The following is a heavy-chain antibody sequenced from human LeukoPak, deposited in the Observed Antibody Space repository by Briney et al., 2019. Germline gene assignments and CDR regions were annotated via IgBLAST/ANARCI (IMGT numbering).Heavy chain of an antibody. CDR3: ATEGLATTHDAFDI. Sequence: ASVKVSCKASGYTFTGYYMHWVRQAPGQGLVWMGWINPNSGGTNYAQKFQGRVTMTRDTSISTAYMELSRLRSDDTAVYYCATEGLATTHDAFDIWGQGTMVTISS. CDR2: INPNSGGT. J-gene: IGHJ3*02. CDR1: GYTFTGYY. V-gene: IGHV1-2*02. D-gene: IGHD5-24*01.